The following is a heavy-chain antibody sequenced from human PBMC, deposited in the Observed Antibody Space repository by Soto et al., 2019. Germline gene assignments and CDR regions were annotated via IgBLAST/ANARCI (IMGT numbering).Heavy chain of an antibody. CDR1: GFAFSGYW. V-gene: IGHV3-74*03. J-gene: IGHJ6*02. CDR2: IIGDGSST. CDR3: ARDSAYGMDF. Sequence: PGGSLRLSCAASGFAFSGYWMHWVRQAPGKGLVWVSRIIGDGSSTTYADSVKGRFTISRDNAKNTLYLQMNSLRAEDTAVYYCARDSAYGMDFRGQGTTVIVSS.